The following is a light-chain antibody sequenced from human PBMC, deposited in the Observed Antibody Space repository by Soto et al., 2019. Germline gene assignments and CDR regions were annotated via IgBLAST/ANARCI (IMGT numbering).Light chain of an antibody. V-gene: IGKV3-11*01. J-gene: IGKJ4*01. CDR3: QQRTNWLT. CDR1: QSVNTY. CDR2: DAS. Sequence: EIVLTQSPATLSLSPGERATLSCRASQSVNTYLAWYQQKPGQAPRLLIYDASNRAAGIPARFRGSGSGTDFTLTISSLEAEDFAVYYCQQRTNWLTFGGGTKVEIK.